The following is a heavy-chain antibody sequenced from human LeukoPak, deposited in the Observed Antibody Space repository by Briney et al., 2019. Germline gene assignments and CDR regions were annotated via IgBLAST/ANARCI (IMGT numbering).Heavy chain of an antibody. CDR2: ISGSGSST. J-gene: IGHJ6*04. V-gene: IGHV3-23*01. CDR1: GFTFSSYG. CDR3: AELGITMTGGV. Sequence: GGSLRLSCAASGFTFSSYGMSWVRQAPGKGLEWVSAISGSGSSTYYAASVKGRFTISRDNANNSLYLQMNSLRAEDTAVYYCAELGITMTGGVWGKGTTVTISS. D-gene: IGHD3-10*02.